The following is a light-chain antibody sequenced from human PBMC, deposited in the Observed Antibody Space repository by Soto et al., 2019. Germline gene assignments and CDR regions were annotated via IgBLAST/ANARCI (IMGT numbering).Light chain of an antibody. CDR2: DND. V-gene: IGLV1-51*01. J-gene: IGLJ3*02. CDR1: SSNIGSNY. Sequence: QSVLTQPPSVSAAPGQKVTISCSGSSSNIGSNYVSWYQQLPGTAPKLLIYDNDKRASGIPDRFSGSKSGTSATLGITGLQTGDEADYYCGTWDTNLSVGWVFGGGTKLTVL. CDR3: GTWDTNLSVGWV.